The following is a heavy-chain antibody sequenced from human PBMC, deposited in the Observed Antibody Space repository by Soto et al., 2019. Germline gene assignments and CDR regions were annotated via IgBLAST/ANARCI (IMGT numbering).Heavy chain of an antibody. V-gene: IGHV6-1*01. D-gene: IGHD5-18*01. J-gene: IGHJ4*02. CDR1: GDSVSSNSAA. Sequence: PSQTLSLSCAISGDSVSSNSAAWNWIRQSPARGLEWLGRTYYRSKWYYDYAVSVKSRITITKDTSKNQVVLTMTNMDPVDTATYYCAQYRYGNFDYWGQGTLVTVSS. CDR3: AQYRYGNFDY. CDR2: TYYRSKWYY.